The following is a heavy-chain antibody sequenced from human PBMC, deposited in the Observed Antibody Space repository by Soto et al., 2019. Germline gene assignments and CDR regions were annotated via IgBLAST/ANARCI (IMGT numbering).Heavy chain of an antibody. CDR1: GGSISSGGYS. V-gene: IGHV4-30-2*01. CDR2: IYHSGST. CDR3: ARLLTDDYGDYYYYYGMDV. Sequence: SETLSLTCAVYGGSISSGGYSWSWIRQPPGKGLEWIGYIYHSGSTYYKLSLKSRVTISVDRTKNQFSLKLSSVTAADTAMYYCARLLTDDYGDYYYYYGMDVWGQGTTVTVSS. J-gene: IGHJ6*02. D-gene: IGHD4-17*01.